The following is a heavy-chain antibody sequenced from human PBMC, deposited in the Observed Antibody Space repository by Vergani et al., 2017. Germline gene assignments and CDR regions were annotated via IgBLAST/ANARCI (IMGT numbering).Heavy chain of an antibody. CDR2: ISSSGSTI. CDR3: ARDRYYYDASGRIDY. D-gene: IGHD3-22*01. CDR1: GFTFSDYY. V-gene: IGHV3-11*04. J-gene: IGHJ4*02. Sequence: QVQLVESGGGLVKPGGSLRLSCAASGFTFSDYYMSWIRQAPGKGLEWVSYISSSGSTIYYADSVKGRFTISRDNSKNTVSLQMNSLRADDTAVYYCARDRYYYDASGRIDYWGQGTLVTVSS.